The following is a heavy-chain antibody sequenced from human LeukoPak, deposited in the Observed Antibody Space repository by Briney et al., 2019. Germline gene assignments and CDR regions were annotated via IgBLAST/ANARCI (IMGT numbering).Heavy chain of an antibody. J-gene: IGHJ6*02. CDR2: ISSSSSYI. CDR1: GFTFSSYS. D-gene: IGHD2-2*01. CDR3: AKYASSTNYYFGMDV. V-gene: IGHV3-21*01. Sequence: GGSLRLSCAASGFTFSSYSMNWVRQAPGKGLEWVSSISSSSSYIYYADSVKGRFTISRDNAKNSLYLQMNSLRAEDTAVYYCAKYASSTNYYFGMDVWGQGTTVTVFS.